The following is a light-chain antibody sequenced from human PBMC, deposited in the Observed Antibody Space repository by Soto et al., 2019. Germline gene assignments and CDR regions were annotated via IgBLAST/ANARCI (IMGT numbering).Light chain of an antibody. CDR2: KAP. CDR1: QTISNS. Sequence: DIKMTQSPSTLSASVGDRVTITCRASQTISNSLAWYQQKPGKAPNLLIYKAPSLESGVPSRFSGSGSGSEFTLTISSLQHDDFATYYCRQYVSYPVTFGGGTKVEMK. J-gene: IGKJ4*01. CDR3: RQYVSYPVT. V-gene: IGKV1-5*03.